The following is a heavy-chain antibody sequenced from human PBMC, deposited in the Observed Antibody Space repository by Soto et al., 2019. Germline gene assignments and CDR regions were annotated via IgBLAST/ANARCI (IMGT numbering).Heavy chain of an antibody. D-gene: IGHD4-17*01. CDR1: GGSFSGYY. CDR3: ATTRLTTVTFMDV. Sequence: PSETLSLTCAVYGGSFSGYYWSWIRQPPGKGLEWIGKINHSGSTNYNPSLKSRVTISVDTSKNQFSLKLSSVTAADTAVYYCATTRLTTVTFMDVWGKGTTVTVSS. J-gene: IGHJ6*04. CDR2: INHSGST. V-gene: IGHV4-34*01.